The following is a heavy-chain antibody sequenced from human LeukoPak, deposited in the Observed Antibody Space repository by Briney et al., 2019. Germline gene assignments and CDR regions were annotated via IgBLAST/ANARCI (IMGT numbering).Heavy chain of an antibody. CDR1: GFTLSGNW. Sequence: GGSLRLSCAASGFTLSGNWMHWVRQAPGKGLVWVSRINSDGSSTSYADSVKGRFTISRDNSKNTLYLQMNSLRAEDTAVYYCAREDYYGIALDYWGQGTLVTVSS. D-gene: IGHD3-10*01. CDR2: INSDGSST. CDR3: AREDYYGIALDY. J-gene: IGHJ4*02. V-gene: IGHV3-74*01.